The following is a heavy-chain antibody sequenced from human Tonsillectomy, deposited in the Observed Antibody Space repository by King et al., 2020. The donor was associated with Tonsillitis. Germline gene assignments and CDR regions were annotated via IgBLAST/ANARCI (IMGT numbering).Heavy chain of an antibody. V-gene: IGHV2-5*02. CDR3: ARRHSGLLVAAPIRDAFDI. CDR1: GFSLITSGVG. Sequence: TLKESGPTLVKPTETLTLTCTFSGFSLITSGVGVGWIRQPPGKALEWLALIYWDNDTRYSPSLKSRLTITKDTSRNKVVLTMTIMDPVDTATYFCARRHSGLLVAAPIRDAFDIWGQGTMVTVSS. CDR2: IYWDNDT. D-gene: IGHD5-12*01. J-gene: IGHJ3*02.